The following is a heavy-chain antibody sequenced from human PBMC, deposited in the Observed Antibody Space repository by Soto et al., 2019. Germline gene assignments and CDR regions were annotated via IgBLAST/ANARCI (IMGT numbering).Heavy chain of an antibody. D-gene: IGHD4-17*01. V-gene: IGHV4-30-4*01. CDR2: IYYSGST. Sequence: SETLSLTCTVSGGSISSGDYYWSWIRQPPGKGLEWIGYIYYSGSTYYNPSLKGRVTISVDTSKNQFSLKLSSVTAADTAVYYCARDLRFPFPATDVWGQGTTVTVSS. CDR3: ARDLRFPFPATDV. CDR1: GGSISSGDYY. J-gene: IGHJ6*02.